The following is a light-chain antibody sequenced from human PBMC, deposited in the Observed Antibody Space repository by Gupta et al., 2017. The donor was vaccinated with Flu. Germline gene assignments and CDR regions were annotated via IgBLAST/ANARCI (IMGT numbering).Light chain of an antibody. CDR3: QQCNTYPLT. V-gene: IGKV1-5*03. J-gene: IGKJ4*01. CDR2: KAS. CDR1: QSISSW. Sequence: DIQMNQSPSTLSAAVGDRVTITCRASQSISSWLPWYQQKPGKAPKLLIYKASSLVSGVPSRFSGSGSGIEFTLTISSLQPDDFATYYCQQCNTYPLTFGGGTKVEIK.